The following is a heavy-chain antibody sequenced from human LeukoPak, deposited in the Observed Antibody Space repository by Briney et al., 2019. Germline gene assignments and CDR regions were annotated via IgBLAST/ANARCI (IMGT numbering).Heavy chain of an antibody. D-gene: IGHD3-22*01. CDR3: ARRQYYDSSGYYIDY. J-gene: IGHJ4*02. V-gene: IGHV3-48*01. CDR2: ISTTGSTV. Sequence: PGGSLRLSCAASGFSFSNYNMNWVRQAPGKGLEWVSYISTTGSTVYYADSVNGRFTISRDNAKNSLYLQMNSLRAEDTAVYCCARRQYYDSSGYYIDYWGQGTLVTVSS. CDR1: GFSFSNYN.